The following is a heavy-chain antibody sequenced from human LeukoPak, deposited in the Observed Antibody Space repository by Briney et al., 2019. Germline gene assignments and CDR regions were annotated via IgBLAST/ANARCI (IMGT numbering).Heavy chain of an antibody. J-gene: IGHJ5*02. CDR2: ISGSGGST. CDR1: GFTFSSYA. V-gene: IGHV3-23*01. Sequence: GGSLRLSCAASGFTFSSYAMSWVRQAPGKGLEWVSAISGSGGSTYYADSVKGRFTISRDNSKNTLYLQMNSLRAEDTAVYYCAKDVWDIVVVPARYWFDPWGQGTLVTVSS. D-gene: IGHD2-2*01. CDR3: AKDVWDIVVVPARYWFDP.